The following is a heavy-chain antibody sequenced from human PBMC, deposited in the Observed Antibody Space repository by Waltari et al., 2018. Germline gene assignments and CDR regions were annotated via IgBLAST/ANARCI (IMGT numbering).Heavy chain of an antibody. Sequence: EVQLLESGGGLVQPGGSLRLSCAASGSTFSSYAMSWVRQAPGKGLGLFSSISGSGGNTDYADSVKGRFTISRDNSKNTLYLQMNSLRAEDTAVYYCTKRAESNGWTGWIFDYWGQGTLVTVSS. CDR2: ISGSGGNT. V-gene: IGHV3-23*01. D-gene: IGHD6-19*01. J-gene: IGHJ4*02. CDR3: TKRAESNGWTGWIFDY. CDR1: GSTFSSYA.